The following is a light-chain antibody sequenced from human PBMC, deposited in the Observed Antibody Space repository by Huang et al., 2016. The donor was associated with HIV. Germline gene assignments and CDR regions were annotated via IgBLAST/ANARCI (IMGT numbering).Light chain of an antibody. CDR3: QQYHIYWT. CDR2: GAS. J-gene: IGKJ1*01. CDR1: ESVGSN. V-gene: IGKV3-15*01. Sequence: EVVMTQSPATLSVSPGERATLFCRASESVGSNLAWFQLKPGQAPRRLIYGASTRATGTPTRFSGSGSGTVFTLTSSSLQSEDSAVYFCQQYHIYWTFGQGTKVEFK.